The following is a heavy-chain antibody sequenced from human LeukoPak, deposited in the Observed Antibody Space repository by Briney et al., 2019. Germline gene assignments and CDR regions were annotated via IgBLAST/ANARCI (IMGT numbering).Heavy chain of an antibody. CDR2: IWYDGSNK. Sequence: GRSLRLSCAASGFTFSSYGMHWVRQAPGKGLEWVAVIWYDGSNKYYADSVRGRFTISRDNSKNTLYLQMNSLRAEDTAVYYCARGSTEGYYDSSGYINWYFDLWGRGTLVTVSS. V-gene: IGHV3-33*01. CDR3: ARGSTEGYYDSSGYINWYFDL. D-gene: IGHD3-22*01. CDR1: GFTFSSYG. J-gene: IGHJ2*01.